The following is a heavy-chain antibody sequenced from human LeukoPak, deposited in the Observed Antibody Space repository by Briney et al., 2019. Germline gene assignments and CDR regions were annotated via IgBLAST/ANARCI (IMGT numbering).Heavy chain of an antibody. CDR1: GYTLTSCY. V-gene: IGHV1-46*01. Sequence: ASVKVSCKASGYTLTSCYMHWVRQAPGQGLEWMGIFNPSGGSTSYAQKFQGRVTMTRDTSTSTVYMELNSLRSEDTAVYYCARGRLPYYYGSGSYYNEGVPGDYWGQGTLVTVSS. D-gene: IGHD3-10*01. J-gene: IGHJ4*02. CDR2: FNPSGGST. CDR3: ARGRLPYYYGSGSYYNEGVPGDY.